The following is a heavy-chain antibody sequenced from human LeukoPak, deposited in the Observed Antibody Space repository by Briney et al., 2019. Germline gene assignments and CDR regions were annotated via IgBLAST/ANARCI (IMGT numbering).Heavy chain of an antibody. D-gene: IGHD6-19*01. CDR2: ITTSGNTI. Sequence: QAGGSLRRSCTASGCNFSSYEMNWVIRAPGKGLEWVSYITTSGNTIYYADSVKGRFTISRDNAKNSLYLQMNSLRAEDTAVYYCARDSVAGSQDAFDIWGQGTMVTVSS. J-gene: IGHJ3*02. CDR1: GCNFSSYE. V-gene: IGHV3-48*03. CDR3: ARDSVAGSQDAFDI.